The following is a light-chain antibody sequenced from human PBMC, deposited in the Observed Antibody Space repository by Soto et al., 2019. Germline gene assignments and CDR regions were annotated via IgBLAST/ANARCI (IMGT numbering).Light chain of an antibody. V-gene: IGLV1-40*01. CDR3: QSYDSGLSGDV. Sequence: QSVLAQPPSVSGAPGQRVTISCTGSSSNIGADYDVHWYQQLPGTAPKLLIYGDSNRPSGVPDRFSGSKSGTSASLAITGLQAEDEADYYCQSYDSGLSGDVFGTGTKVTVL. CDR2: GDS. J-gene: IGLJ1*01. CDR1: SSNIGADYD.